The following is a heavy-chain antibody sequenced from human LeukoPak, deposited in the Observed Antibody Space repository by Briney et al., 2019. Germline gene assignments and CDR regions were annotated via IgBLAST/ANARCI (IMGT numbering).Heavy chain of an antibody. D-gene: IGHD6-19*01. CDR3: AKDGAVAGTGWFDP. Sequence: GGSLSLPCAASGFTFSSYSMNWVRQAPGKGLEWVSSISSSTTYIYYADSVKGRFTISRDNAKNSLYLQMNSLRAEDTAVYYCAKDGAVAGTGWFDPWGQGTLVTRSS. CDR2: ISSSTTYI. V-gene: IGHV3-21*01. CDR1: GFTFSSYS. J-gene: IGHJ5*02.